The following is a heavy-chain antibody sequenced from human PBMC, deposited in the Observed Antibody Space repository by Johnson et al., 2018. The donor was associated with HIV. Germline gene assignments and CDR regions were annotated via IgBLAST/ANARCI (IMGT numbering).Heavy chain of an antibody. Sequence: VQLVESGGGVVQPGRSLRLSCAASGFSFSSYAFHWVRQAPGKGLEWVAGILHDGSKKYYADSVKGRFTISRDNAKKSLNLQMNSLRAEDTAVYYCARTTTLGWERQSAFDIWGQGTMVTVSS. J-gene: IGHJ3*02. CDR2: ILHDGSKK. CDR1: GFSFSSYA. V-gene: IGHV3-30-3*01. D-gene: IGHD1-26*01. CDR3: ARTTTLGWERQSAFDI.